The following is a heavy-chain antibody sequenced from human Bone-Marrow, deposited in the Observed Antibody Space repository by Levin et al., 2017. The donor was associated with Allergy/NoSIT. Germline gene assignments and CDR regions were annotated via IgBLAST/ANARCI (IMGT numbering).Heavy chain of an antibody. V-gene: IGHV3-11*01. CDR1: GFSLDDYF. CDR2: IGSSGVTK. Sequence: PGESLKISCAVSGFSLDDYFISWIRQAPGKGLEWISYIGSSGVTKDYADSVKGRFTISRDNAKNSVYLQMNSLRAEDTALYYCARRRVWFGELHYGMDVWGQGTTVIVSS. CDR3: ARRRVWFGELHYGMDV. J-gene: IGHJ6*02. D-gene: IGHD3-10*01.